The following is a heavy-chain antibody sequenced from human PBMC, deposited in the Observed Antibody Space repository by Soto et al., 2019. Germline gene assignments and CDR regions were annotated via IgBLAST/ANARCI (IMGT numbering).Heavy chain of an antibody. CDR1: GGSISTVGHY. Sequence: ASETLSLTCSVSGGSISTVGHYWTWIRQPPGKGLEWIGSIYHTGSTYYSKSLRSRLTMSVDTSKSQFSLRLSSVTAADTAVYYCARATGTLRSRNCDYWGQGSLVTVSS. J-gene: IGHJ4*02. D-gene: IGHD1-1*01. CDR3: ARATGTLRSRNCDY. V-gene: IGHV4-31*03. CDR2: IYHTGST.